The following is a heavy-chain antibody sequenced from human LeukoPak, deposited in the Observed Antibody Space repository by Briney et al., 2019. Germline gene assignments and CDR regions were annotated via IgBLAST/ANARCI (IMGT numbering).Heavy chain of an antibody. CDR2: IYPGDSDT. Sequence: GESLKISCKGSGYSFTSYWMGWVRQMPGKGLEWMGIIYPGDSDTRYSPSFQGQVTISADKSISTAYLQWSSLKASDTAMYYCARRLGYCSSTSCYNTFFWFDPWGQGTLVTVSS. CDR1: GYSFTSYW. CDR3: ARRLGYCSSTSCYNTFFWFDP. J-gene: IGHJ5*02. D-gene: IGHD2-2*02. V-gene: IGHV5-51*01.